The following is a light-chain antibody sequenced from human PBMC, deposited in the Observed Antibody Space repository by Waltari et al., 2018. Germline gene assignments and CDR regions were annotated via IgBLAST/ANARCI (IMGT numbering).Light chain of an antibody. CDR2: EDS. V-gene: IGLV3-10*01. J-gene: IGLJ3*02. CDR1: ALPTKD. CDR3: SSTDNSGDQRV. Sequence: SYELTQPPSVSVSPGLTARITCSGDALPTKDAYWSQQKSGQAPVRVTYEDSKRPSGIPERFSGSSSGTMATLTISGAQVEDEADYYCSSTDNSGDQRVFGGGTKLTVL.